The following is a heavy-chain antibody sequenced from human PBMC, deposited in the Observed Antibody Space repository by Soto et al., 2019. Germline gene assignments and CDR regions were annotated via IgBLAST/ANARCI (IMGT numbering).Heavy chain of an antibody. CDR1: GGSVSSGSYY. V-gene: IGHV4-61*01. J-gene: IGHJ5*02. CDR2: IYYSGGT. CDR3: ARDSRYSYGTRPPAFDP. Sequence: SETLSLTCTVSGGSVSSGSYYWSWIRQPPGKGLERIGYIYYSGGTNYNPSPKSRVTISVDTSKNQFSLKLSSVTAADTAVYYCARDSRYSYGTRPPAFDPWGQGTLVTVSS. D-gene: IGHD5-18*01.